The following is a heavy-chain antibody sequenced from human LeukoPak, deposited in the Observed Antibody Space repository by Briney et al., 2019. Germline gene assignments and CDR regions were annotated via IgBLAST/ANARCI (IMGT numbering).Heavy chain of an antibody. D-gene: IGHD4/OR15-4a*01. CDR2: ISSSSSYI. J-gene: IGHJ4*02. CDR1: GFTFSSYS. V-gene: IGHV3-21*04. CDR3: ARRAGAYSHPYDY. Sequence: GGSLRLSCAASGFTFSSYSMNWVRQAPGKGLEWVSSISSSSSYIYYADSVKGRFTISRDNAKNSLYLQMNSLRTEDTAVYYCARRAGAYSHPYDYWGQGTLVTVSS.